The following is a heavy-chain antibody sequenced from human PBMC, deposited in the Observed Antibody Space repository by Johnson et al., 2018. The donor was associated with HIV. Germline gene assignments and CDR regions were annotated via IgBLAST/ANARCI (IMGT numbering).Heavy chain of an antibody. J-gene: IGHJ3*02. V-gene: IGHV3-9*01. CDR3: AQKAVAGTFTDAFDI. D-gene: IGHD6-19*01. CDR2: ISWNRGSI. Sequence: VQLVGSGGGLVQPGRSLRLSCAASGFTFDDYAMHWVRQAPGKGLEWVSGISWNRGSIGYADSVKGRFTISRDNAKNSLYLQMNSLRAEDTALYYCAQKAVAGTFTDAFDIWGQGTMVTVSS. CDR1: GFTFDDYA.